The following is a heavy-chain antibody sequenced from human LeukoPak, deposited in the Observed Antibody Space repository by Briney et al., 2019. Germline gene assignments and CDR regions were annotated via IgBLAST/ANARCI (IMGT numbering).Heavy chain of an antibody. CDR1: GFIFSNFD. D-gene: IGHD3-16*01. CDR2: ISDSGGNT. CDR3: AKGFVRFDY. J-gene: IGHJ4*02. V-gene: IGHV3-23*01. Sequence: PGGSLRLSCAASGFIFSNFDRSWVRQAPGKGLEWVSVISDSGGNTYYADSVKGRFTISRDNSKYTLHLQMNSLRAEDTAVYYCAKGFVRFDYWGQGTLVTVSS.